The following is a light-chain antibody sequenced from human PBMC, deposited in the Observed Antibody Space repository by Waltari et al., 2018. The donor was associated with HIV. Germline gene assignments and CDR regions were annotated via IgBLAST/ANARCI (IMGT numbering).Light chain of an antibody. CDR3: SSYSARGFVV. V-gene: IGLV2-14*01. CDR1: PSALSDFNF. CDR2: EVY. J-gene: IGLJ3*02. Sequence: HSALTQPASVSGSPGQSITISCTGPPSALSDFNFVSWYQQSPGRAPKLIIFEVYSRPSGISDRVSGSKSGVTASLTISALRAEDEADYFCSSYSARGFVVFGGGTKVTVL.